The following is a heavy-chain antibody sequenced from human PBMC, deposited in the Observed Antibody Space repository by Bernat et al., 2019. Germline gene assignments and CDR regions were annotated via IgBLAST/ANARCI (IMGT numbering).Heavy chain of an antibody. V-gene: IGHV3-11*01. CDR1: GFTFSDSY. Sequence: QVQPVESGGGLVKPGGSLRLSCAASGFTFSDSYMSWIRQAPGKGPEWLSYISGSGSNMFYAYSVKGRFTVSRDNAKNTLYLQMNSLEAEDTAVYYCARGGYYGNFDYWGQGTLVTVSS. J-gene: IGHJ4*02. CDR2: ISGSGSNM. D-gene: IGHD3-10*01. CDR3: ARGGYYGNFDY.